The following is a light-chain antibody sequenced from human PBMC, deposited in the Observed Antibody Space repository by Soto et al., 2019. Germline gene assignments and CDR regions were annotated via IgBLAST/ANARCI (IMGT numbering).Light chain of an antibody. CDR3: RQYFSSPVP. J-gene: IGKJ4*02. CDR1: QRVLYTSNNKDD. Sequence: DIVLPQSPYSLSACLGERASINCKSSQRVLYTSNNKDDLASYQQNPGQPPMLIIYWESNRELGVHVRFRGSGSATDFSRTISSMHDEDVAVYYGRQYFSSPVPFGGGTKFDIK. CDR2: WES. V-gene: IGKV4-1*01.